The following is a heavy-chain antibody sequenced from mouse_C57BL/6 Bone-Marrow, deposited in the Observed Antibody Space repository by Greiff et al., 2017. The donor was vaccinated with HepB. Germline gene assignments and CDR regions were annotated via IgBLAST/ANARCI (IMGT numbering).Heavy chain of an antibody. V-gene: IGHV5-6*02. D-gene: IGHD1-1*01. CDR3: ARHYVSSYGYFDY. Sequence: EVKLEESGGDLVKPGGSLKLSCAASGFTFSSYGMSWVRQTPDKRLEWVATISSGGSYTYYPDSVKGRFTISRDNAKNTLYLQMSSLKSEDTAMYYCARHYVSSYGYFDYWGQGTTLTVSS. CDR1: GFTFSSYG. CDR2: ISSGGSYT. J-gene: IGHJ2*01.